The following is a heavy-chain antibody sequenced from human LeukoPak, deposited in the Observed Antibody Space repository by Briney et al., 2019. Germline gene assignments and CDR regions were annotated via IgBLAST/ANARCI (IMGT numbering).Heavy chain of an antibody. D-gene: IGHD4-17*01. CDR1: GFSNSRGLY. CDR3: ARGPAYGDYTHY. Sequence: SETLSPPRTVSGFSNSRGLYWVWPPPPPGKGLEWFGSIYHRGRPHHNPPLKSQDTIRGDPSKNLFSLKLSSGPATDARVFFCARGPAYGDYTHYWGEGTLVTDSS. J-gene: IGHJ4*02. V-gene: IGHV4-38-2*02. CDR2: IYHRGRP.